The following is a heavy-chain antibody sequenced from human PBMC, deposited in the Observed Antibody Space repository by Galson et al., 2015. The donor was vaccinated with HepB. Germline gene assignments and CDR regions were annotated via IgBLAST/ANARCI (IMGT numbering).Heavy chain of an antibody. Sequence: SLRLSCAASGFTFSSYGMHWVRQAPGKGLEWVAVIWYDGSNKYYADSVKGRFTISRDNSKNTLYLQMNSLRAEDTAVYYCARRKYYDFWSGYYSNYYYYYMDVWGKGTTVTVSS. D-gene: IGHD3-3*01. J-gene: IGHJ6*03. CDR1: GFTFSSYG. CDR2: IWYDGSNK. V-gene: IGHV3-33*01. CDR3: ARRKYYDFWSGYYSNYYYYYMDV.